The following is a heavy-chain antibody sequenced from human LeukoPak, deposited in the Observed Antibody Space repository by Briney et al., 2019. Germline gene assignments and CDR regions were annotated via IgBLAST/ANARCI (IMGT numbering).Heavy chain of an antibody. CDR2: LSYTGKT. D-gene: IGHD2/OR15-2a*01. CDR3: SEGYFEPFDH. CDR1: GDSVSSSH. V-gene: IGHV4-59*02. Sequence: SETLSLTCVVSGDSVSSSHWNWIRQFPGKGLEWIGCLSYTGKTDYNPSLTSRVTISVDTSKNQVSLKLRSVTAADTAVYYCSEGYFEPFDHWGQGTLVTVSS. J-gene: IGHJ4*02.